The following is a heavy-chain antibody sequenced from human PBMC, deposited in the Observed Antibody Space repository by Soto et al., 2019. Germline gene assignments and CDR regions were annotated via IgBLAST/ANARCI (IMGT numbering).Heavy chain of an antibody. CDR2: ISLSRGYT. V-gene: IGHV3-11*06. CDR3: ARSVDLDY. J-gene: IGHJ4*02. D-gene: IGHD2-15*01. CDR1: GFTVSDFY. Sequence: GSLRLACVASGFTVSDFYMSWIRQAPGKGLEWVSYISLSRGYTKYADSVKGRFTISRDNAKNSLYLQMSSLRAEDTAVYYCARSVDLDYWGQGTLVTVSS.